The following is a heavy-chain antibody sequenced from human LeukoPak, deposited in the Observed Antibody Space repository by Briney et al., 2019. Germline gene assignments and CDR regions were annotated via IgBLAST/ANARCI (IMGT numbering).Heavy chain of an antibody. CDR3: ASLDYGGNAAHFDY. V-gene: IGHV3-33*01. D-gene: IGHD4-23*01. J-gene: IGHJ4*02. CDR1: GFTFSSYG. Sequence: GGSLRLSCAASGFTFSSYGMHWVRQAPGKGLEWVAVIWYDGSNKYYADSVKGRFTISRDNSKNTLYLQMNSLRAEDTAVYYCASLDYGGNAAHFDYWGQGTLVTVSS. CDR2: IWYDGSNK.